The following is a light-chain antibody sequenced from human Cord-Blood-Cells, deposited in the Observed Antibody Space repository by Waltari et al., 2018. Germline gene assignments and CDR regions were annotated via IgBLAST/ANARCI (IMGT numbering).Light chain of an antibody. V-gene: IGLV3-21*03. CDR2: DDS. CDR3: AVWDRSSDHPGV. Sequence: SYVLTQPPSVSVAPGKTARITCGGNNLGSKSVHWYQQKPGQAPVLVVYDDSDRPSGVPERFSGSNSGNTATLTISRVEAGDEADYYCAVWDRSSDHPGVFGGGTKLTVL. J-gene: IGLJ3*02. CDR1: NLGSKS.